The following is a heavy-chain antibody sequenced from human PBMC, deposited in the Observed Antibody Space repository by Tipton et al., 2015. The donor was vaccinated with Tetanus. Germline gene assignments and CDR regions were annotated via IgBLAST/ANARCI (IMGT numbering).Heavy chain of an antibody. J-gene: IGHJ6*02. V-gene: IGHV4-39*02. D-gene: IGHD6-13*01. Sequence: TLSLTCIVSSASISNSDYSWGWIRQPPGRGPEWIGSVYYSGSTYYNPSLKSRVAISVDTSKNHFSLKLSSVTAADTAVYYCARLSIASTGTYGLTYYYGMDVWGPGTTVTVSS. CDR2: VYYSGST. CDR3: ARLSIASTGTYGLTYYYGMDV. CDR1: SASISNSDYS.